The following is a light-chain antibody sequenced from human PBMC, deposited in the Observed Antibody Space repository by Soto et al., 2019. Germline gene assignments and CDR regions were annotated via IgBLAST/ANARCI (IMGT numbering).Light chain of an antibody. J-gene: IGKJ2*01. V-gene: IGKV3-20*01. Sequence: EFVLTQSPGTLSLSPGERATLSCRASQSVRSNYLAWYQQKPGQSPRLLIYGASNRATGIPDRFSGSGSGTAFTLTISRLEPADFAVFYCQHYGSSAYTFGQGTTLEIK. CDR3: QHYGSSAYT. CDR1: QSVRSNY. CDR2: GAS.